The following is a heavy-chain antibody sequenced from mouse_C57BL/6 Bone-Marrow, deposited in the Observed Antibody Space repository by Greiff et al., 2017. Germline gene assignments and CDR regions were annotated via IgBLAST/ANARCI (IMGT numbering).Heavy chain of an antibody. CDR2: IRNKANGYTT. Sequence: EVQRVESGGGLVQPGGSLSLSCAASGFTFTDYYMSWVRQPPGKALEWLGFIRNKANGYTTEYSASVKGRFTISRDNSQSILYLQMNALRAEDSATYDCARYCPYAMDYWGQGTSVTVSS. CDR1: GFTFTDYY. CDR3: ARYCPYAMDY. J-gene: IGHJ4*01. V-gene: IGHV7-3*01.